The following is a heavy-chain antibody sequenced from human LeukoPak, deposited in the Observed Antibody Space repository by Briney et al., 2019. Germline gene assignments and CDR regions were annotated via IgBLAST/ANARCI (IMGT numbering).Heavy chain of an antibody. CDR2: TVGSRPDT. Sequence: PGGSLRLSCAASGFTFTNYAMSWVGQTPGKGLEGVSATVGSRPDTYHAHSVKGRFTVSRDNSKNTLYLQMNSLPAEDTAIYYCTKAPVNSCLGAFCYPFDSWGQGTLVTVSS. CDR1: GFTFTNYA. D-gene: IGHD2-15*01. J-gene: IGHJ4*02. CDR3: TKAPVNSCLGAFCYPFDS. V-gene: IGHV3-23*01.